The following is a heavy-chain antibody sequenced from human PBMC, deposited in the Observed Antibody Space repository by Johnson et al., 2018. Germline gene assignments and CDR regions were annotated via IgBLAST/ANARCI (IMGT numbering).Heavy chain of an antibody. CDR2: ISYDGSNK. CDR1: GFTFSSYA. D-gene: IGHD5-12*01. CDR3: AKDKKWRGVDHYYYGMDV. Sequence: QVQLVESGGGVVQPGRSLRLSCAASGFTFSSYAMHWVRPAPGKGLEWVAVISYDGSNKYYADSVKGRFTITRKNAKNSLYLQMNRLRPEDPALYYCAKDKKWRGVDHYYYGMDVWGQGTTVTVSS. J-gene: IGHJ6*02. V-gene: IGHV3-30-3*01.